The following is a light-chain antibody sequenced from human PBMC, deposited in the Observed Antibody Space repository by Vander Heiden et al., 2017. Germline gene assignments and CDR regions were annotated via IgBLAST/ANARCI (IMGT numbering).Light chain of an antibody. Sequence: VLTQSPGTVSLSPGERSTLSCRASQTVRSSFLAWYQQIPGQAPRLLIYGASNRATGIPDRFSGSGSGRDFTLTISRLQPEDFAVYYCQQYGSSPPMYTFGQGTKLEIK. J-gene: IGKJ2*01. CDR1: QTVRSSF. CDR2: GAS. CDR3: QQYGSSPPMYT. V-gene: IGKV3-20*01.